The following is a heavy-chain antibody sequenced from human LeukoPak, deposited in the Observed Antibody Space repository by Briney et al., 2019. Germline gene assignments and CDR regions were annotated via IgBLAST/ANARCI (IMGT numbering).Heavy chain of an antibody. CDR1: GFTFSSYS. Sequence: GGSLRLSCAASGFTFSSYSMNWVRQAPGKGLEWVSSIRSSSSYIYYADSVKGRFTISRDNAKNSLYLQMNSLRAEDTAVYYCARVVGATSCDYWGQGTLVTVSS. CDR2: IRSSSSYI. CDR3: ARVVGATSCDY. J-gene: IGHJ4*02. D-gene: IGHD1-26*01. V-gene: IGHV3-21*01.